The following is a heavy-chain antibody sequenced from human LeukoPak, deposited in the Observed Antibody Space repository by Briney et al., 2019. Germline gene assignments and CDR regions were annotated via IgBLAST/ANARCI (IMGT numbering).Heavy chain of an antibody. CDR1: GGTFSSYA. V-gene: IGHV1-69*01. J-gene: IGHJ4*02. Sequence: GASVKVSCKASGGTFSSYAISWVRQAPGQGLEWMGGIIPIFGTANYAQKFQGRVTITADESTSTAYMELSSLRSEDTAVYYCASLGEMATITEMYYIDYWGQGTLVTVSS. CDR3: ASLGEMATITEMYYIDY. CDR2: IIPIFGTA. D-gene: IGHD5-24*01.